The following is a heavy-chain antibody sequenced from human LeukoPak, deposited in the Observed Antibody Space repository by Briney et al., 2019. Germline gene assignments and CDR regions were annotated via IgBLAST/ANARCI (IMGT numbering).Heavy chain of an antibody. D-gene: IGHD1-26*01. CDR1: GYSFTTYW. CDR2: IYPDDFDT. V-gene: IGHV5-51*01. CDR3: ARHGKLSASRNWFDP. Sequence: GESLKISCKGSGYSFTTYWIGWVRQMPGKGLEWMGIIYPDDFDTRYSPSFQGQVTISADKSISTAYLQWSSLKASDTAIYYCARHGKLSASRNWFDPWGQGTLVTVSS. J-gene: IGHJ5*02.